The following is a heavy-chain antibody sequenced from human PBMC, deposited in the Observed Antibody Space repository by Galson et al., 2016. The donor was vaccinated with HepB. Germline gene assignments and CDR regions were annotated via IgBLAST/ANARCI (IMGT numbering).Heavy chain of an antibody. CDR1: GFSFSTSG. CDR3: ARDYMYSTSYLDY. V-gene: IGHV3-33*01. D-gene: IGHD6-6*01. CDR2: IWYDGSKK. Sequence: SLRLSCAASGFSFSTSGMHWVRQAPGKGLEWVAIIWYDGSKKYYADSVKGRFTISRDNSKNTLYLQMNSLRAEDTAVYYCARDYMYSTSYLDYRGQGTLVTVSS. J-gene: IGHJ4*02.